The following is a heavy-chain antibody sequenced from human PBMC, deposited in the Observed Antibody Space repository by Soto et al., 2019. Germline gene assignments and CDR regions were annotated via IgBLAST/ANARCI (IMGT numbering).Heavy chain of an antibody. CDR1: GYTFTSYY. V-gene: IGHV1-46*03. Sequence: GASVKVSCKASGYTFTSYYMHCVRQAPGQGLEWMGIINPSGGSTSYAQKFQGRVTMTRDTSTSTVYMELSSLRSEDTAVYYCARGIPDPTPPRAEIWDLYYYYMDVWGKGTTVTVSS. J-gene: IGHJ6*03. CDR2: INPSGGST. D-gene: IGHD2-15*01. CDR3: ARGIPDPTPPRAEIWDLYYYYMDV.